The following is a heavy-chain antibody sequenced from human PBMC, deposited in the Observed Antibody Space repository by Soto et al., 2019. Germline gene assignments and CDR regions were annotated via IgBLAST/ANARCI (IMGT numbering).Heavy chain of an antibody. Sequence: ASVKVSCKASGGTFSSYASSWVRQAPGQGLEWMGWINPNSGGANYAQKFQGWVTMTRDTSISTAYMELSRLRSDDTAVYYCAKDTVTRAFDIWGQGTMVTVSS. CDR2: INPNSGGA. V-gene: IGHV1-2*04. CDR1: GGTFSSYA. D-gene: IGHD4-17*01. CDR3: AKDTVTRAFDI. J-gene: IGHJ3*02.